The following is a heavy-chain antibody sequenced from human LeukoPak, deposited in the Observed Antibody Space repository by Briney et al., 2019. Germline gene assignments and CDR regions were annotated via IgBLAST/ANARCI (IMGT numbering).Heavy chain of an antibody. CDR2: IYSGGST. J-gene: IGHJ3*02. CDR3: ARGSRYYYDSSGQGAFDI. CDR1: GFXVSSNY. V-gene: IGHV3-53*04. Sequence: GGSLRLSCAASGFXVSSNYMSWVRQAPGKGLEWVSVIYSGGSTYYADSVKGRFTISRHNSKNTLYLQMNSLRAEDTAVYYCARGSRYYYDSSGQGAFDIWGQGTMVTVSS. D-gene: IGHD3-22*01.